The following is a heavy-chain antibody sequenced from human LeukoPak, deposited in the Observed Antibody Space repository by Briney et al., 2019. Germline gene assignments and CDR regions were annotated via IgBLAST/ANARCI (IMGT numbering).Heavy chain of an antibody. CDR1: GYSFTSYW. V-gene: IGHV5-51*01. Sequence: WESLKIYCKGSGYSFTSYWIGWVRQMPGEGLEWIRIIYPGDSDTRYSTSFQGKHTISAYKSISTAYLQWSSLNAPDTAMYYCARRQLHNYYILTGPFDYWGQGTLVTVSS. D-gene: IGHD3-9*01. CDR3: ARRQLHNYYILTGPFDY. J-gene: IGHJ4*02. CDR2: IYPGDSDT.